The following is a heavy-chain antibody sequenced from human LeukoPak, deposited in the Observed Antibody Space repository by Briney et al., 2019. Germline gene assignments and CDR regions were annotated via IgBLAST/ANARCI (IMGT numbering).Heavy chain of an antibody. CDR1: GFSISTSGMC. V-gene: IGHV2-70*01. D-gene: IGHD6-19*01. CDR2: IDWDDDK. J-gene: IGHJ5*02. CDR3: ARTLYSSGSWVYDP. Sequence: SGPTLVNPTQTLTLTCTFSGFSISTSGMCVSWIRQPPGKALEWLALIDWDDDKYYSTSLKTRLTISKDTSKNQVVLTMTNMDPVDTATYYCARTLYSSGSWVYDPWGQGTLVTVSS.